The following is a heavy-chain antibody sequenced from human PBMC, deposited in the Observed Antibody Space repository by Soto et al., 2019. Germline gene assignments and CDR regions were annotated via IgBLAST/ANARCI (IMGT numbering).Heavy chain of an antibody. CDR3: ARDFATDAFDI. CDR2: IKQDGSEK. Sequence: GGSLRLSCAASGFTFSSYWMSWVRQATGKGLEWIANIKQDGSEKYYVYSVKGRFTISRANAKNSLYLHMNILSAEATAVYYCARDFATDAFDIWGQGTMVTVSS. J-gene: IGHJ3*02. D-gene: IGHD2-15*01. CDR1: GFTFSSYW. V-gene: IGHV3-7*03.